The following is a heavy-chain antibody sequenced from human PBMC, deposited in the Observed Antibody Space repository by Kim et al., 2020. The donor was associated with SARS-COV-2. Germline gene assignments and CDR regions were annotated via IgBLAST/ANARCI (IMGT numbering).Heavy chain of an antibody. Sequence: GESLKISCKGSGYSFTSYWIGWVHQMPGKGLEWMGIIYPGDSDTRYSPSFQGQVTISADKSISTAYLQWSSLKASDTAMYYCARLDEMATISGAFDIWGQGTMVTVSS. CDR1: GYSFTSYW. V-gene: IGHV5-51*07. D-gene: IGHD5-12*01. CDR3: ARLDEMATISGAFDI. J-gene: IGHJ3*02. CDR2: IYPGDSDT.